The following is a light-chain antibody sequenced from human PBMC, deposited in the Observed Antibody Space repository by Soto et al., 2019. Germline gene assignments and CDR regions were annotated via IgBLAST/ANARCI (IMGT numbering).Light chain of an antibody. CDR3: QQDSNSVPFT. CDR1: QSIISSY. J-gene: IGKJ2*01. Sequence: EVVLTQSPGTLSLSPGEGATLSCRASQSIISSYLACYQHKPGQAPRLLIYGVSSRATCVPDRFSGSGSGTDVTITISRLETEDVAVYYCQQDSNSVPFTFGQGTKLEIK. V-gene: IGKV3-20*01. CDR2: GVS.